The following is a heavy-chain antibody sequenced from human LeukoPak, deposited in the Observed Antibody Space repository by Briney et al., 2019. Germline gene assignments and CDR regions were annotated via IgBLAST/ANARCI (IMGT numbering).Heavy chain of an antibody. V-gene: IGHV3-74*01. CDR1: GFTFSSYW. CDR3: ARVAYYYDSSDYYSHAFDI. D-gene: IGHD3-22*01. J-gene: IGHJ3*02. Sequence: TGGSLRLSCAASGFTFSSYWMHWVRQAPGKGLVWVSHISNDGSSTTYADSVKGRFTISRDNAKNTLYLQMNSLRDEDTAVYYCARVAYYYDSSDYYSHAFDIWGQGTMVTVSS. CDR2: ISNDGSST.